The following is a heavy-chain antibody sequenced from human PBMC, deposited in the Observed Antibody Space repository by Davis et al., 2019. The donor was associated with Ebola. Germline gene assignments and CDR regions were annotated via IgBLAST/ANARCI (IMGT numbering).Heavy chain of an antibody. V-gene: IGHV4-39*01. Sequence: MPSETLSLTCTVSGGSISSSSYYWGWIRQPPGKGLEWIGSIYYSGSTYYNPSLKSRVTISVDTSKNQFSLKLSSVTAADTAVYYCARHELIGELLFSWFDPWGQGTLVTVSS. J-gene: IGHJ5*02. CDR3: ARHELIGELLFSWFDP. D-gene: IGHD3-10*01. CDR1: GGSISSSSYY. CDR2: IYYSGST.